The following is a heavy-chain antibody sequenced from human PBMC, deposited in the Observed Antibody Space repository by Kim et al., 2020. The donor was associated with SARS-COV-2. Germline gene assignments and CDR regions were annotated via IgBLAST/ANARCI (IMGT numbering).Heavy chain of an antibody. Sequence: TYAQGFRGRFVFSLDTSVSTAYLQISSLEAEDTAVYYCVRGLRDYYGMDVWGQGTTVTVSS. CDR3: VRGLRDYYGMDV. J-gene: IGHJ6*02. V-gene: IGHV7-4-1*02.